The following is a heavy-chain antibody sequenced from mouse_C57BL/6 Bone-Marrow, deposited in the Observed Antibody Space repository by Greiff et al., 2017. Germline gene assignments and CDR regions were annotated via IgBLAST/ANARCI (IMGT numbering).Heavy chain of an antibody. D-gene: IGHD1-1*01. V-gene: IGHV1-22*01. CDR1: GYTFTDYN. Sequence: VQLQQSGPELVKPGASVKMSCKASGYTFTDYNMHWVKQSHGKSLEWIGYINPNNGGTSYNQKFKGKATLTVNKSSSTAYMELRSLTSEDSAVYYCVYYGSSSYYAMDYWGQGTSVTVSS. CDR2: INPNNGGT. CDR3: VYYGSSSYYAMDY. J-gene: IGHJ4*01.